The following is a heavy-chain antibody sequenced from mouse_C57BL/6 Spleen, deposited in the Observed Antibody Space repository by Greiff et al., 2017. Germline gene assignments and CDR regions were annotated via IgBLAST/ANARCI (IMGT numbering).Heavy chain of an antibody. CDR3: ARDPGYGSSSFDY. J-gene: IGHJ2*01. CDR2: ISDGGSYT. CDR1: GFTFSSYA. D-gene: IGHD1-1*01. Sequence: EVQLVESGGGLVKPGGSLKLSCAASGFTFSSYAMSWVRQTPEKRLEWVATISDGGSYTYYPDNVKGRFTISRDNAKNNLYLQMSHLKSEDTAMYYCARDPGYGSSSFDYWGQGTTLTVSS. V-gene: IGHV5-4*01.